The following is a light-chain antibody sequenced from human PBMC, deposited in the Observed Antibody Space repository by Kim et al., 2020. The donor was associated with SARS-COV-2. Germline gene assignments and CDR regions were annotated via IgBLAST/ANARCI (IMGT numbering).Light chain of an antibody. CDR3: QQYNSWPLT. CDR1: QSVSSN. J-gene: IGKJ4*01. CDR2: GAS. Sequence: EIVMTHSPATLSVSPGERATLSCRASQSVSSNLAWYQQKPGQAPRLLIYGASTRATGVPARFSGSGSGTEFTLTISSLQSEDFAVYYCQQYNSWPLTFGGGTKLEI. V-gene: IGKV3-15*01.